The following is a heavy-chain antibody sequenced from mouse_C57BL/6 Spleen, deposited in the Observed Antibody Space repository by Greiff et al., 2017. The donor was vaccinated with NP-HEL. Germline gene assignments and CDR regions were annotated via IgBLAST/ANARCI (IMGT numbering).Heavy chain of an antibody. D-gene: IGHD4-1*01. Sequence: VQLKQSGPELVKPGASVKIPCKASGYTFTDYNMDWVKQSHGKSLEWIGDINPNNGGTIYNQKFKGKATLTVDKSSSTAYMELRSLTSEDTAVYYCASSLTGNWYFDVWGTGTTVTVSS. J-gene: IGHJ1*03. CDR2: INPNNGGT. CDR3: ASSLTGNWYFDV. V-gene: IGHV1-18*01. CDR1: GYTFTDYN.